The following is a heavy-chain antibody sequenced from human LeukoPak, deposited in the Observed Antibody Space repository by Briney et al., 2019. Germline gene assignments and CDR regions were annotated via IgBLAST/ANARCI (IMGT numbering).Heavy chain of an antibody. J-gene: IGHJ4*02. CDR3: AFLLYGYFEPADY. Sequence: PGRSLRLSCAASGFTFSSYGMHWVRQAPGKGLEWVAVISYDGSNKYYADSVKGRFTISRDNSKNTLYLQMNSLRAEDTAVYYCAFLLYGYFEPADYWGQGTLVTVSS. D-gene: IGHD5-18*01. CDR1: GFTFSSYG. V-gene: IGHV3-30*03. CDR2: ISYDGSNK.